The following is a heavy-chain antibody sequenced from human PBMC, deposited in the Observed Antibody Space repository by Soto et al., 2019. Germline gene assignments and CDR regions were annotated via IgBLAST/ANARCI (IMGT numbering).Heavy chain of an antibody. CDR1: GGSISSYY. CDR3: HLGNSNGYYSFDY. CDR2: IYYDGST. V-gene: IGHV4-59*01. J-gene: IGHJ4*02. D-gene: IGHD3-22*01. Sequence: SETLSLTCTASGGSISSYYWSWIRQPPGKGLEWIGYIYYDGSTHYSPSLKSRVTISVDTSKNQFSLRLSSVTAADTAVYYCHLGNSNGYYSFDYWGQGTLVTVSS.